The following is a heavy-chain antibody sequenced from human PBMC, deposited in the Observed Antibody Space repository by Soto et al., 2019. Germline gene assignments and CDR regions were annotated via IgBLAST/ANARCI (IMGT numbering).Heavy chain of an antibody. V-gene: IGHV3-53*01. J-gene: IGHJ4*02. CDR1: GFTVSSNY. Sequence: GGSLRLSCAASGFTVSSNYMSWVRQAPGKGLEWVSVIYGGGTTYYADSVKGRITISRDNSKNTLYLQMTSLRAEDTAIYYCARYTHYYFDYWGQGTLVTVPS. CDR2: IYGGGTT. CDR3: ARYTHYYFDY.